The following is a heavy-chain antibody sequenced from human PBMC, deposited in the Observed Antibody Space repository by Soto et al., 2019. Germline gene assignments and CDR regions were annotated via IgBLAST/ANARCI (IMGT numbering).Heavy chain of an antibody. D-gene: IGHD6-13*01. J-gene: IGHJ6*02. CDR3: ARGYRIAAAGINYYYGMDV. V-gene: IGHV4-34*01. CDR1: GGSFSGYY. Sequence: PSETLSLTCAVYGGSFSGYYWSWIRQPPGKGLEWIGEINHSGSTNYNPSLKSRVTISVDTSKNQFSLKLSSVTAADTAVYYCARGYRIAAAGINYYYGMDVWGQGTTVTVSS. CDR2: INHSGST.